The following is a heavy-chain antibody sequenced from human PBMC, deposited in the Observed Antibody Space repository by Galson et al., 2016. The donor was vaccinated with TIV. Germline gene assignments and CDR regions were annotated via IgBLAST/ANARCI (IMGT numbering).Heavy chain of an antibody. Sequence: SLRLSCAAAGFSFSSYEMNWVRQAPGKGLEWVSAITGGGGSSYYADSVKGRFTISRDNSEKMLYLQMNSLRAEDTAVYYCAKVPSSGFSYYYGIDVWGHGTTVTVS. CDR1: GFSFSSYE. V-gene: IGHV3-23*01. CDR2: ITGGGGSS. CDR3: AKVPSSGFSYYYGIDV. D-gene: IGHD3-22*01. J-gene: IGHJ6*02.